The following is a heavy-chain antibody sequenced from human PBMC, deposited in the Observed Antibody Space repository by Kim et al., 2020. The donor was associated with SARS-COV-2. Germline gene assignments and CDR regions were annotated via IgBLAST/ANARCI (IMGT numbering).Heavy chain of an antibody. D-gene: IGHD6-13*01. CDR1: GGSISTSSYY. Sequence: SETLSLTCTVSGGSISTSSYYWGWLRQPPGKGLEWIGSFYYSGTTNYNPFLKSCITITVNTTKNQFFLKLRSVTDADTAVYYCARRPGYSSSWKDAFQIWGQGTMVTVSS. CDR3: ARRPGYSSSWKDAFQI. J-gene: IGHJ3*02. CDR2: FYYSGTT. V-gene: IGHV4-39*01.